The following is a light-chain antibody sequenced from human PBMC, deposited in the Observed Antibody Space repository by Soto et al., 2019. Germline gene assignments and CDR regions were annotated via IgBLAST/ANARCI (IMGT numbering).Light chain of an antibody. Sequence: DIPMTQSPSTLSGSVGDRVTITCRASQTISSWLAWYQQKPGKAPKLLIYDASSLESGVPSRFSGSGSGTEFTLTISSLQPDDFATYYCQQYNSYSKFGQGTMV. V-gene: IGKV1-5*01. CDR3: QQYNSYSK. J-gene: IGKJ1*01. CDR2: DAS. CDR1: QTISSW.